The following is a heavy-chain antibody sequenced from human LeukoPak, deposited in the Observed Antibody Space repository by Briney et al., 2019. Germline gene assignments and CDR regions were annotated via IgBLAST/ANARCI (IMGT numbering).Heavy chain of an antibody. CDR2: INTNTGNP. J-gene: IGHJ4*02. V-gene: IGHV7-4-1*02. D-gene: IGHD3-10*01. Sequence: ASVKVSCKASGYTFTSYAMNWVRQAPGRGLEWMGWINTNTGNPTYAQGFTGRFVFSLDTSVSTAYLQISSLKAEDTAVYYCASETSLITMVRGVPRGYFDYWGQGTLVTVSS. CDR3: ASETSLITMVRGVPRGYFDY. CDR1: GYTFTSYA.